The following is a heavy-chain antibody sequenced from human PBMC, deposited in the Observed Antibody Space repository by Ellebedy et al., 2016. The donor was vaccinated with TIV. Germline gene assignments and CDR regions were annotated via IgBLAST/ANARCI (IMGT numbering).Heavy chain of an antibody. CDR2: INPNSGGT. CDR1: GYTFTGYY. D-gene: IGHD1-26*01. V-gene: IGHV1-2*04. CDR3: AREEYRGWELLNLKRRSFDY. J-gene: IGHJ4*02. Sequence: AASVKVSCKASGYTFTGYYMHWVRQAPGQGLEWMGWINPNSGGTNYAQKFQGWVTMTRDTSISTAYMELSRLRADDTAVYYCAREEYRGWELLNLKRRSFDYWGQGTLVTVSS.